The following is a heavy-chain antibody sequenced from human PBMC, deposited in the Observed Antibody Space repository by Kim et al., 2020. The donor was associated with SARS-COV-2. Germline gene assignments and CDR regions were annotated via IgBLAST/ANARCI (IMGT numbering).Heavy chain of an antibody. Sequence: GGSLRLSCAASGFTFDDYAMHWVRQAPGKGLEWVSGISWNSGSIGYADSVKGRFTISRDNAKNSLYLQMNSLRAEDTALYYCAKGGALWFGDLPAEALYYVDYWGQGTLVTVSS. CDR1: GFTFDDYA. J-gene: IGHJ4*02. CDR2: ISWNSGSI. V-gene: IGHV3-9*01. D-gene: IGHD3-10*01. CDR3: AKGGALWFGDLPAEALYYVDY.